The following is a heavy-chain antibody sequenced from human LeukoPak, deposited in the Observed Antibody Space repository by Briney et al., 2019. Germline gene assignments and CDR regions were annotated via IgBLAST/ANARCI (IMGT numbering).Heavy chain of an antibody. J-gene: IGHJ4*02. CDR2: INHSGST. D-gene: IGHD6-19*01. V-gene: IGHV4-34*01. CDR3: ARGGIAVARPLDY. Sequence: KASETLSLTCAVYGGSFSGDYWSWIRQPPGKGLEWIGEINHSGSTNYNPSLKSRVTISVDTSKNQFSLKLSSVTAADTAVYYCARGGIAVARPLDYWGQGTLVTVSS. CDR1: GGSFSGDY.